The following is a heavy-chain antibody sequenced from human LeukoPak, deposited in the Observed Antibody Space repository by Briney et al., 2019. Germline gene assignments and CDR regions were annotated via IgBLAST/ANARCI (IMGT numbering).Heavy chain of an antibody. CDR1: GGSISSYY. CDR2: IYYCGST. V-gene: IGHV4-59*01. CDR3: ARGGGITIFGVVPDY. J-gene: IGHJ4*02. D-gene: IGHD3-3*01. Sequence: SETLSLTCTVSGGSISSYYWSWIRQPPGKRLEWIGYIYYCGSTNYNPSLKSRVTISVDTSKNQFSLKLSSVTAADTAVYYCARGGGITIFGVVPDYWGQGTLVTVSS.